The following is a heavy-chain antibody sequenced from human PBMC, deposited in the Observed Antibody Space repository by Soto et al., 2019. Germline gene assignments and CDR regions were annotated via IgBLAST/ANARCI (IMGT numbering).Heavy chain of an antibody. CDR1: GFMFSDST. J-gene: IGHJ4*02. CDR3: TGGTTGHCDH. Sequence: EVQLVESGGGLVQPGGSLKLSCAASGFMFSDSTIDWVRQAPGKGLEWVGRIRSRASGYSTTYAASVKGVFTMSRDDSKSTAYLQLNSLKIEDTAVYFCTGGTTGHCDHWGQGTLVTVSS. CDR2: IRSRASGYST. V-gene: IGHV3-73*02.